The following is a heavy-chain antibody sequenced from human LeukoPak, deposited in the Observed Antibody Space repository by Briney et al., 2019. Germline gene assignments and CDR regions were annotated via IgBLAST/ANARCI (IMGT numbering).Heavy chain of an antibody. CDR1: GDSISSYY. CDR3: ATYRGVWFGESNRYYYHYIDV. CDR2: IYYDGIT. V-gene: IGHV4-59*01. D-gene: IGHD3-10*01. J-gene: IGHJ6*03. Sequence: SETLSLTCTVSGDSISSYYWSWMRQPPGKRLEWIGHIYYDGITNYNPSLKSRVTISVDASKNQFSLKRSPVTAADTAVYYCATYRGVWFGESNRYYYHYIDVWGKGTTVTVSS.